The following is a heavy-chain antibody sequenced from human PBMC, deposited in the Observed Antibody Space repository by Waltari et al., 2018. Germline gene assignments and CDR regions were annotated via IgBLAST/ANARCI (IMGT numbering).Heavy chain of an antibody. CDR1: GGTFSSYA. J-gene: IGHJ4*02. CDR3: ARDPRQGCTNGVCSLN. D-gene: IGHD2-8*01. V-gene: IGHV1-69*09. Sequence: QVQLVQSGAEVKKPGSSVKVSCKASGGTFSSYAIRWVRPAPGQGLEWMGRIIPILGIANYAQKFQGRVTITADKSTSTAYMELSSLRSEDTAVYYCARDPRQGCTNGVCSLNWGQGTLVTVSS. CDR2: IIPILGIA.